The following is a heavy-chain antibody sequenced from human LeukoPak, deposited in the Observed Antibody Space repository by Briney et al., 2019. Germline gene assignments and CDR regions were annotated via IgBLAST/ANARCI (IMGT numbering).Heavy chain of an antibody. J-gene: IGHJ4*02. CDR1: GFIMKTDA. CDR3: AKHSGWYFYDY. D-gene: IGHD6-19*01. Sequence: GGSLRLSCAASGFIMKTDAMSRVRQAPGKGLEWASTISGSDDGTYYTDSVKGRFTISRDDSKNTLYLQMNSLRAEDTAIYYCAKHSGWYFYDYWGQGSQVTVSS. V-gene: IGHV3-23*01. CDR2: ISGSDDGT.